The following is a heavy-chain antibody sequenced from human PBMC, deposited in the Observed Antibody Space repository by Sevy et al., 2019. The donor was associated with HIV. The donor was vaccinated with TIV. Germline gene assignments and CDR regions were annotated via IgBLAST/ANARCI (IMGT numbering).Heavy chain of an antibody. V-gene: IGHV3-74*01. Sequence: GGSLRLSCAASGFTFSSYWMHWVRQAPGKGLVWVSRINSDGSSTSYADSVKGRFTISRDNAKNTLYLQMNSLRAEDTVVYYCARGEYSSGPDDYWGQGTLVTVSS. J-gene: IGHJ4*02. CDR2: INSDGSST. D-gene: IGHD6-19*01. CDR3: ARGEYSSGPDDY. CDR1: GFTFSSYW.